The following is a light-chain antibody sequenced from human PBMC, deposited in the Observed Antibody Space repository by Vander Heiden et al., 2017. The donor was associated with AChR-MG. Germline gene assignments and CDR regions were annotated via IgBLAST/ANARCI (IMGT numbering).Light chain of an antibody. V-gene: IGLV2-11*01. CDR1: SSDVGGYNY. J-gene: IGLJ3*02. Sequence: QSAPTPPRPVAGSPGQSVTIACTGTSSDVGGYNYVSWYQQHPGKAPKLMIYDVSKRPSGVPDRFSGSKSGNTASLTISGLQAEDEADYYCCSYAGSYTWVFGGGTKLTVL. CDR2: DVS. CDR3: CSYAGSYTWV.